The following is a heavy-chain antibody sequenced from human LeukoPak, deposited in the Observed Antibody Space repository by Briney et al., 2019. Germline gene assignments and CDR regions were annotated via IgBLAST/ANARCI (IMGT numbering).Heavy chain of an antibody. Sequence: ASVKVSCKASGYTFTGYYLHWVRQAPGQGLEWMGWIYPATGATEYSRRFQGRVTMTRATSISTAYMELTRLTSDDTAVYYCASVTYSSPSSWDYWGQGTLVSVSS. CDR2: IYPATGAT. D-gene: IGHD1-26*01. J-gene: IGHJ4*02. V-gene: IGHV1-2*02. CDR3: ASVTYSSPSSWDY. CDR1: GYTFTGYY.